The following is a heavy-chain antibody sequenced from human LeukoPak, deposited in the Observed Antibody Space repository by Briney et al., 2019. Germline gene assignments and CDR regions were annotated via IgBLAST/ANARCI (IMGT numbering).Heavy chain of an antibody. V-gene: IGHV3-23*01. Sequence: PGGSLRLSCAASGFTFNTHAMSWVRQAPGKGLEWVSGINDNGASTYYSDSVKGRFTISRDNSKNTLYLQMRSLRAEDTAVYYCARDQGYSYYYLDYWGQGALVTVSS. J-gene: IGHJ4*02. D-gene: IGHD5-18*01. CDR1: GFTFNTHA. CDR2: INDNGAST. CDR3: ARDQGYSYYYLDY.